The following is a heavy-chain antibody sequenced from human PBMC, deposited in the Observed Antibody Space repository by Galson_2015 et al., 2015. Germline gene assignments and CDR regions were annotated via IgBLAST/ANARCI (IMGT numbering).Heavy chain of an antibody. J-gene: IGHJ4*02. D-gene: IGHD5-12*01. CDR2: TYYRSKWYY. CDR3: ARRTTIQGLFRD. V-gene: IGHV6-1*01. Sequence: CAISGDSVSSDSAAWSWIRQSPSRGLEWLGGTYYRSKWYYDYATSVKSRLTIHPDTSKNHFSLQLNSVTPEDTAVYYCARRTTIQGLFRDLGQGTLVTVSS. CDR1: GDSVSSDSAA.